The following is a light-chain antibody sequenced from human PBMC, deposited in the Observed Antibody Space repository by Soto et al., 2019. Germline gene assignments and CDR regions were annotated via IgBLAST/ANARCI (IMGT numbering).Light chain of an antibody. J-gene: IGKJ5*01. CDR2: SAS. CDR3: QQLNRYPIT. V-gene: IGKV1-9*01. CDR1: QGIGRY. Sequence: IQLTQSPSSLSASVGDRVTITCRASQGIGRYLAWYQQKPGKAPKLLIYSASTLQSGVPSGFTGSGSGTDSTLTISSLQPEDFATYYCQQLNRYPITFGQGTRLEIK.